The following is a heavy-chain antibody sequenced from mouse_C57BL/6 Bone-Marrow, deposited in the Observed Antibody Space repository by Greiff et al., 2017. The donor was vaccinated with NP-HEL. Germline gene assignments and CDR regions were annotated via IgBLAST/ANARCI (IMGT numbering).Heavy chain of an antibody. CDR1: GFTFSDYG. V-gene: IGHV5-15*01. D-gene: IGHD1-1*02. J-gene: IGHJ2*01. CDR2: ISNLAYSI. Sequence: EVKVVESGGGLVQPGGSLKLSCAASGFTFSDYGMAWVRQAPRKGPEWVAFISNLAYSIYYVDTVTGRFTISRANAKNTLYLERSSLRSEDTAMYYGARGGSDEGFDYWGQGTTLTVSS. CDR3: ARGGSDEGFDY.